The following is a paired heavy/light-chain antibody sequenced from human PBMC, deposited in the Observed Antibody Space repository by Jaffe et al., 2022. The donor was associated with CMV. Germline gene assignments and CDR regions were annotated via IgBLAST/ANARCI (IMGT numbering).Heavy chain of an antibody. CDR3: AKAGNWNVYFDY. V-gene: IGHV3-23*04. D-gene: IGHD1-1*01. CDR1: GFSFNNYA. J-gene: IGHJ4*02. Sequence: EVQVVESGGGLVQPGGSLRLSCSASGFSFNNYAMNWVRQAPGKGLEWVSGISGSGGSTYYADSVKGRFTISRDNSKNTLYLQMNSLRAEDTAVYYCAKAGNWNVYFDYWGQGTLVTVSS. CDR2: ISGSGGST.
Light chain of an antibody. J-gene: IGLJ1*01. CDR1: SSDVGAYNY. CDR2: DVS. Sequence: QSALTQPASVSGSPGQSITISCTGTSSDVGAYNYVSWYQQHPGKAPKLMIYDVSNRPSGVSNRFSGSKSGNTASLTISGLQAEDEADYYCSSYTSSSTNYVFGTGTKVTVL. V-gene: IGLV2-14*03. CDR3: SSYTSSSTNYV.